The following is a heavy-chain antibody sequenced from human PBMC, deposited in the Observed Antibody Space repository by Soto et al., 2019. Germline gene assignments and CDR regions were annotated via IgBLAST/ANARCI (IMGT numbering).Heavy chain of an antibody. V-gene: IGHV3-11*03. CDR1: GFTVRGYY. J-gene: IGHJ3*02. Sequence: QVQLLESGGGLVKPGGSLRLSCAASGFTVRGYYMGWIRQPPGKGLEWISYISGHSSDTNHADSVKGRFTISRDNAKNSLYLQMSSLRAEDTAVYFCATGQQVRMADIWGQGTMVTVSS. D-gene: IGHD6-13*01. CDR2: ISGHSSDT. CDR3: ATGQQVRMADI.